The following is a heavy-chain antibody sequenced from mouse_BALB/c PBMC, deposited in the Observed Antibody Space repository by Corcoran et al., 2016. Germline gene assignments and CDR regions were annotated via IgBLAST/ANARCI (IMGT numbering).Heavy chain of an antibody. D-gene: IGHD1-1*01. Sequence: QIELVQYGPEVKKPRETVRNSCKASGYTFPTAGMQWVQKKPGQGWKWIGWLNTHSGVPKYAEDFKGRFAFSLETSASTAYLQISNLKNEDTATYCCARSGSCFDYWGQGTTLTVSS. CDR3: ARSGSCFDY. CDR2: LNTHSGVP. J-gene: IGHJ2*01. CDR1: GYTFPTAG. V-gene: IGHV9-4*02.